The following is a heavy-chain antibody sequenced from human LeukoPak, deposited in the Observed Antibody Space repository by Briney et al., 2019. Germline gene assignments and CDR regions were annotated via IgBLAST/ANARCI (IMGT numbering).Heavy chain of an antibody. CDR2: MNPNSGKT. CDR3: ASGHCSSTSCYSF. D-gene: IGHD2-2*01. Sequence: ASVKVSCKASGYTFTSYDINWVRQATGQGLEWMGWMNPNSGKTAYAQKFQGRVTITRNTSISTAYMEVSSLRSEDTAVYYCASGHCSSTSCYSFWGQGTLVTVSS. CDR1: GYTFTSYD. V-gene: IGHV1-8*03. J-gene: IGHJ4*02.